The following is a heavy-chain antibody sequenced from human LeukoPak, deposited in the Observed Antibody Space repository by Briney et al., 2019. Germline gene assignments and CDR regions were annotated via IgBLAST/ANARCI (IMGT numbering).Heavy chain of an antibody. V-gene: IGHV1-69*13. CDR1: GGTFSSYA. D-gene: IGHD3-22*01. Sequence: GASVKVSCKASGGTFSSYAISWVRQAPGQGLEWMGGIIPIFGTANYAQKFQGRVTITADESTSTAYMELSSLRSEDTAVYYCASEGENYYDSSENWFDPWGQGTLVTVSS. CDR3: ASEGENYYDSSENWFDP. CDR2: IIPIFGTA. J-gene: IGHJ5*02.